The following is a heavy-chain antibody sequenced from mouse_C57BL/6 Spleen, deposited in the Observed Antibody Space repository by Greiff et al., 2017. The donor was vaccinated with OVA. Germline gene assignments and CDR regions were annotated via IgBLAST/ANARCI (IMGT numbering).Heavy chain of an antibody. CDR3: ARSDYDYDVYAMDY. V-gene: IGHV1-82*01. J-gene: IGHJ4*01. D-gene: IGHD2-4*01. Sequence: QVQLQQSGPELVKPGASVKISCKASGYAFSSSWMNWVKQRPGKGLEWIGRIYPGDGDTNYNGKFKGKATLTADKSSSTAYMQLSSLTSEDSAGYFWARSDYDYDVYAMDYWGQGTSVTVSS. CDR2: IYPGDGDT. CDR1: GYAFSSSW.